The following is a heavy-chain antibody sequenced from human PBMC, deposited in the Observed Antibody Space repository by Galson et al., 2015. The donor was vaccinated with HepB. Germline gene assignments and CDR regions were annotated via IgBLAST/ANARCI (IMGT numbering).Heavy chain of an antibody. V-gene: IGHV5-51*01. CDR2: IYPGDSDT. CDR1: GYSFTSYW. Sequence: QSGAEVKKPGESLKISCKGSGYSFTSYWIGWVRQMPGKGLEWMGIIYPGDSDTRYSPSFQGQVTISADKSISTAYLQWSSLKASDTAMYYCARQTDDPAIFGVANKYGMDVWGQGTTVTVSS. CDR3: ARQTDDPAIFGVANKYGMDV. J-gene: IGHJ6*02. D-gene: IGHD3-3*01.